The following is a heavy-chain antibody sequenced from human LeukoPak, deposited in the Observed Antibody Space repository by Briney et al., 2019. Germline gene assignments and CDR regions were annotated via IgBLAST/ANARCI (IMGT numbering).Heavy chain of an antibody. CDR3: ARGYSNQYYYHYYMDV. V-gene: IGHV4-59*11. CDR2: SYYSGRT. D-gene: IGHD4-11*01. J-gene: IGHJ6*03. CDR1: GDSMNSHY. Sequence: SETLSLTCSVSGDSMNSHYWTWMRQPPGKGLEWIGCSYYSGRTNYNPSLKSRVTISIDTSTNQFSLRLSSVTAADTAVYYCARGYSNQYYYHYYMDVWGKGTTVTVSS.